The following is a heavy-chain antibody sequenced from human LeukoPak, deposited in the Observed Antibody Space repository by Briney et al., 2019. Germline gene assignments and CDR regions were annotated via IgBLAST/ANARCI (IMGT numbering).Heavy chain of an antibody. D-gene: IGHD6-19*01. Sequence: GASVKVSCKASGYTFTGYYMHWVRQAPGQGLEWMGWINPNSGGTNYAQKFQGRVTMTRDTSTSTAYMELSRLRSDDTAVYYCARVRGSGWYYRFDPWGQGTLVTVSS. V-gene: IGHV1-2*02. J-gene: IGHJ5*02. CDR1: GYTFTGYY. CDR3: ARVRGSGWYYRFDP. CDR2: INPNSGGT.